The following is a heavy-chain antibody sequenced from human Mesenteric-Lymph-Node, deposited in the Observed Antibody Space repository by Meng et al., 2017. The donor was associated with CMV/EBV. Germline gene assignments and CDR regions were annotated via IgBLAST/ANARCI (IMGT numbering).Heavy chain of an antibody. Sequence: QVQLQQCGAALLKPPETLSLTCSVYGGSFSGYYWSWIRQPPGKGLEWIGEINHSGSTNFNPSLKSRVTISVDTSKNQFSLKLSSVTAADTAVYYCARHQRWLKSEGGFNYWGQGTLVTVSS. CDR3: ARHQRWLKSEGGFNY. D-gene: IGHD4-23*01. CDR2: INHSGST. CDR1: GGSFSGYY. V-gene: IGHV4-34*01. J-gene: IGHJ4*02.